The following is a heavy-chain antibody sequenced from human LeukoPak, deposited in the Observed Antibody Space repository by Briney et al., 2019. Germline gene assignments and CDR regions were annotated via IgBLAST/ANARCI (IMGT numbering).Heavy chain of an antibody. Sequence: SETLSLTCNVFGGSISSSHYYWGWIRQPPGKGLEWIGSIYYSGSTYYNPSLRTRVTFSVDTSKNQFSLKLSSVTAADTAVYYCAILPARDTYYYDTIGYYRPGVTWGQGTLVNVSS. D-gene: IGHD3-22*01. CDR1: GGSISSSHYY. V-gene: IGHV4-39*07. CDR3: AILPARDTYYYDTIGYYRPGVT. CDR2: IYYSGST. J-gene: IGHJ5*02.